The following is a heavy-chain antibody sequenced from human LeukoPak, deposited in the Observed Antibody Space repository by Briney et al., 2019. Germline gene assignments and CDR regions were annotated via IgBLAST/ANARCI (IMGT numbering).Heavy chain of an antibody. D-gene: IGHD1-26*01. J-gene: IGHJ4*02. CDR3: ARDISGSPQIDY. Sequence: GGSLRLSCAASGFTLRSYTMNWVRQAPGKGLEWVSSIGISSNKIYYADSVKGRFIISRDNAKNSVYLQMNSLRAEDTAVYYCARDISGSPQIDYWGQGTLVTVSS. CDR2: IGISSNKI. V-gene: IGHV3-21*01. CDR1: GFTLRSYT.